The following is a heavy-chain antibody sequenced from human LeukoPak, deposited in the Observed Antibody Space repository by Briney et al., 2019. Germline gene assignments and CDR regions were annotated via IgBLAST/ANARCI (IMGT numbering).Heavy chain of an antibody. J-gene: IGHJ3*02. D-gene: IGHD1-1*01. Sequence: KPSETLSLTCTVSGGSISSSSYYWGWIRQPPGKGLEWIGYIYYSGSTYYNPSLKSRVTISVDTSKNQFSLKLSSVTAADTAVYYCARVTRYPEAFDIWGQGTMVTVSS. CDR3: ARVTRYPEAFDI. V-gene: IGHV4-30-4*08. CDR2: IYYSGST. CDR1: GGSISSSSYY.